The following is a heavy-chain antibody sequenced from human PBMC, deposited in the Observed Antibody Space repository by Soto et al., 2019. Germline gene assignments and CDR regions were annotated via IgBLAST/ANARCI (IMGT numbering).Heavy chain of an antibody. CDR3: ARLHYGSGSFNWFDP. J-gene: IGHJ5*02. CDR2: IFYSGST. Sequence: SETLSLTCTVSGGSISNYYRSWIRQPPGRGLEWIGHIFYSGSTNYNPALRSRVTISVDTSKSQFSLKLSSVTAADTAVYYCARLHYGSGSFNWFDPWGQGTLVTVSS. V-gene: IGHV4-59*01. CDR1: GGSISNYY. D-gene: IGHD3-10*01.